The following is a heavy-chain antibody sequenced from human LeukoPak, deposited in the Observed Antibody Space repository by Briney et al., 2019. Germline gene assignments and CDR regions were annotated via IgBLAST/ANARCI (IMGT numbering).Heavy chain of an antibody. Sequence: GGSLRLSGAASGFTFQTFAMSWVRRAPGKGLEWVAGISASADHRYYADSVKGRFTISRATSKNTLYPQMNSLRAEDTAVHYCAKDDSRALDHFDSWGQGTLVTVSS. J-gene: IGHJ4*02. D-gene: IGHD3-22*01. CDR3: AKDDSRALDHFDS. CDR1: GFTFQTFA. CDR2: ISASADHR. V-gene: IGHV3-23*01.